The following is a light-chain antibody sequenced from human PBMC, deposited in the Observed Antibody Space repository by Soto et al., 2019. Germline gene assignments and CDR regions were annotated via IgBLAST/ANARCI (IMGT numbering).Light chain of an antibody. Sequence: EIVMTQSPATLSVSPGERPTLSCRASQSISSNLAWYQQKPGQAPRLLMFRTSSRATGIPARFSGSGSGTDFTLTISSLEPEDFAVYYCQQRSNWPPITFGQGTRLEIK. J-gene: IGKJ5*01. CDR2: RTS. CDR3: QQRSNWPPIT. CDR1: QSISSN. V-gene: IGKV3-11*01.